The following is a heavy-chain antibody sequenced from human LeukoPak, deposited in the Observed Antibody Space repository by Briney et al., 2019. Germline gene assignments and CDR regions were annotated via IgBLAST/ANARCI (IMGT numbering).Heavy chain of an antibody. Sequence: GGSLRLSCAASGFTFSSYSMNWVRQAPGKGLEWVSYISSSSSTIYYADSVKGRFTISRDNAKNSLYLQMNSLRAEDTAVYYCARGRLVLANFDAFDIWGQGTMVTVSS. CDR1: GFTFSSYS. V-gene: IGHV3-48*01. CDR3: ARGRLVLANFDAFDI. J-gene: IGHJ3*02. D-gene: IGHD6-19*01. CDR2: ISSSSSTI.